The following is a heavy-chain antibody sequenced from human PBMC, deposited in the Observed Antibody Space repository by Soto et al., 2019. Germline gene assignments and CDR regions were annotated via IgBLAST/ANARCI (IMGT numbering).Heavy chain of an antibody. CDR1: GFTFNYYA. Sequence: GGSLRLSCAVSGFTFNYYAMHWVRQAPGKGLEWVAVISYDGSNKYYADSVKGRFTISRDNSKNTLYLQMSTLRTEDTAVYYCAKDLVYYGDNDYYVDYWGQGT. V-gene: IGHV3-30*18. J-gene: IGHJ4*02. CDR3: AKDLVYYGDNDYYVDY. D-gene: IGHD3-10*01. CDR2: ISYDGSNK.